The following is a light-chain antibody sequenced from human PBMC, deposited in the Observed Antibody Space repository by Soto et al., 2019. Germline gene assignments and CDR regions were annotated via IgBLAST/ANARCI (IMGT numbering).Light chain of an antibody. CDR1: QSISSW. Sequence: DIQMTQSPSTLSASVGDRVTITCWASQSISSWLAWYQQKPGKAPKLLIYKASSLESGVPSRFSGSGSGTEFTLTISSLQPDDFATYYCQQYNSYSWTLGQGTKVEIK. CDR3: QQYNSYSWT. J-gene: IGKJ1*01. CDR2: KAS. V-gene: IGKV1-5*03.